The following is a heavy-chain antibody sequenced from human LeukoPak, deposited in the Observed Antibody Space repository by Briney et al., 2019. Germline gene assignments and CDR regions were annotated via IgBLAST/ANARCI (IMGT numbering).Heavy chain of an antibody. V-gene: IGHV1-8*01. J-gene: IGHJ4*02. D-gene: IGHD3-10*01. CDR2: MNPNSGNT. CDR1: GYTFTSYD. Sequence: ASVKVSCKASGYTFTSYDINWVRQATGQGLEWMVWMNPNSGNTGYAQKFQGRVTMTRNTSISTAYMELSSLRSEDTAVYYCARDYYGSWTLGYWGQGTLVTVSS. CDR3: ARDYYGSWTLGY.